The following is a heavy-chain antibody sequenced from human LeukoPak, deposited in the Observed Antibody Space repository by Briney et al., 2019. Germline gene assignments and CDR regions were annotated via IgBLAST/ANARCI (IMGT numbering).Heavy chain of an antibody. D-gene: IGHD3-10*01. CDR2: MNPNSGNT. J-gene: IGHJ6*02. V-gene: IGHV1-8*01. Sequence: GASVKLSCNASGYTFTSYDTNWVRQATGQGLEWMGWMNPNSGNTGYAQKFQGRVTMTRNTSISTAYMELSSLRSEDTAVYYCASAPKYYGSGSYSYYYYGMDVWGQGTTVTVSS. CDR3: ASAPKYYGSGSYSYYYYGMDV. CDR1: GYTFTSYD.